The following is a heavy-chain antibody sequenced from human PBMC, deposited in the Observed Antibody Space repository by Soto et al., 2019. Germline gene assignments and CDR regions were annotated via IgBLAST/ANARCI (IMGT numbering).Heavy chain of an antibody. CDR3: ARGRTELLYRDYYYYAMDA. CDR2: IFPIVGIA. V-gene: IGHV1-69*02. CDR1: GGTFSSYT. Sequence: QVLLVQSGAEVKRPRSSVKVSCKASGGTFSSYTISWVRQAPGQGLEWMGRIFPIVGIANYAQNFQGRVTITADKSTSTAYMEVSSLRSDDTAVYYCARGRTELLYRDYYYYAMDAWGQGTTVTVSS. J-gene: IGHJ6*02. D-gene: IGHD1-7*01.